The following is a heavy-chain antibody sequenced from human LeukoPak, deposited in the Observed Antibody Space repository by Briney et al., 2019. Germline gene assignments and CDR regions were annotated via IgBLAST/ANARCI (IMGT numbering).Heavy chain of an antibody. CDR1: GGSISSSSYY. CDR3: ARDMIEMATIKDSYGMDV. V-gene: IGHV4-39*07. J-gene: IGHJ6*02. D-gene: IGHD5-24*01. CDR2: IYYSGST. Sequence: PSETLSLTCTVSGGSISSSSYYWGWIRQPPGKGLEWIGSIYYSGSTYYNPSLKSRVTISVDTSKNQFSLKLSSVTAADTAVYYCARDMIEMATIKDSYGMDVWGQGTTVTVSS.